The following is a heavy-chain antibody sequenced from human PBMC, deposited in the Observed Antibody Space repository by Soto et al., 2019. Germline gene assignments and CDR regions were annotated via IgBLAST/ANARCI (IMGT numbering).Heavy chain of an antibody. CDR1: GITFSDAW. V-gene: IGHV3-15*01. J-gene: IGHJ6*02. CDR2: IKGRSYGGTT. Sequence: GGSLRLSCTAPGITFSDAWMNWVRQSPGKGLEWLGRIKGRSYGGTTDYAAPVEGRFTISRDDSESTLYLQMNSLKAEDTAVYYCTVDRFCSGSSCHRSPNYYGMDVWGQGATVTVSS. D-gene: IGHD2-15*01. CDR3: TVDRFCSGSSCHRSPNYYGMDV.